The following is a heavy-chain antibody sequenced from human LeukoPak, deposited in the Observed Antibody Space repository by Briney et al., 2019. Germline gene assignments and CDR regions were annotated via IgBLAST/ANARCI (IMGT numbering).Heavy chain of an antibody. D-gene: IGHD6-13*01. Sequence: SETLSFTSTVSGGSISSYYWSWIRQPPGKGLEWIGYIYYSGSTNYNPSLKSRVTISVDTSKNQFSLKLSSVTAADTAVYYCARIQQQLAHYYYYYMDVWGKGTTVTVSS. CDR3: ARIQQQLAHYYYYYMDV. CDR1: GGSISSYY. CDR2: IYYSGST. V-gene: IGHV4-59*01. J-gene: IGHJ6*03.